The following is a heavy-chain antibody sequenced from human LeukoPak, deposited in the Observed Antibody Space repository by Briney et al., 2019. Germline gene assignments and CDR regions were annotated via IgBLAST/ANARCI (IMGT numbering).Heavy chain of an antibody. J-gene: IGHJ3*02. CDR2: IDPSDSYT. V-gene: IGHV5-10-1*01. CDR3: AKTYYDFWSGYLHTNAFDI. CDR1: GYSFTSYW. Sequence: GESLKISCKGSGYSFTSYWIGWVRQMPGKGLEWMGRIDPSDSYTNYSPSFQGHVTISADKSISTAYLQWSSLKASDTAMYYCAKTYYDFWSGYLHTNAFDIWGQGTMVTVSS. D-gene: IGHD3-3*01.